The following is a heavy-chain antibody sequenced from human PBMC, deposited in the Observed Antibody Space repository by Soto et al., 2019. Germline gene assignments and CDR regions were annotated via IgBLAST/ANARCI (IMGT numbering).Heavy chain of an antibody. CDR1: GGPIKTGDYY. Sequence: KPSETLSLTCNVPGGPIKTGDYYWNWIRQPPGKGLEWIGYVFYSGATNYSPPLKSRAAISMDTSKNQFSLSLTSVTAADTAVYYCARAGFSYGHLLFWGQGIRVTVSS. V-gene: IGHV4-30-4*01. CDR2: VFYSGAT. CDR3: ARAGFSYGHLLF. J-gene: IGHJ4*02. D-gene: IGHD3-10*01.